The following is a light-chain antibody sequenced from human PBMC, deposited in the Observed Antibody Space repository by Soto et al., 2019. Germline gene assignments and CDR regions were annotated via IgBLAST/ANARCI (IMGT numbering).Light chain of an antibody. Sequence: EIVMTQSPATLSVSPGERATLACRASQSVSSNLAWYQQKPGQAPRVLIYGSDTRATGIPDRFSGSGSGTEFTLTISSLQSEDSAVYYCQQYHSWPAFGQGTKVDIK. CDR3: QQYHSWPA. J-gene: IGKJ1*01. CDR2: GSD. V-gene: IGKV3-15*01. CDR1: QSVSSN.